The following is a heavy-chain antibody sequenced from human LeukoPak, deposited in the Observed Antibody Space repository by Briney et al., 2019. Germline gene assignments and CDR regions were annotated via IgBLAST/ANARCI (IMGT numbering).Heavy chain of an antibody. CDR2: IYYSGST. D-gene: IGHD5-18*01. Sequence: SETLSLTCTVPGGSISSYYWSWIRQPPGKGLEWIGYIYYSGSTNYNPSLKSRVTISVDTSKNQFSLKLSSVTAADTAVYYCARAGPNIQLWLGYYYYYMDVWGKGTTVTVSS. CDR1: GGSISSYY. J-gene: IGHJ6*03. V-gene: IGHV4-59*01. CDR3: ARAGPNIQLWLGYYYYYMDV.